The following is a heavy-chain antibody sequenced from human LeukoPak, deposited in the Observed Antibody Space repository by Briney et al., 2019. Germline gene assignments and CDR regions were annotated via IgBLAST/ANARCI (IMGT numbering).Heavy chain of an antibody. J-gene: IGHJ4*02. CDR2: IHPEGNEK. CDR3: ARGDDFSGDH. Sequence: AGYLRLSCAVSGFTFSNFWMSWVRQAPGRGLEWVANIHPEGNEKYHAESVKGRFTISRDNTKNLLFLQMNGLRVEDTAVYYCARGDDFSGDHWGQGTLVTVSS. D-gene: IGHD1-1*01. V-gene: IGHV3-7*04. CDR1: GFTFSNFW.